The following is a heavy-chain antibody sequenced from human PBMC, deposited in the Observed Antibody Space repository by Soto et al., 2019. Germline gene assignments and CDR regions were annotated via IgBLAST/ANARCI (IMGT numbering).Heavy chain of an antibody. CDR1: GFTFSSYA. CDR3: ARVGHSSGWGC. CDR2: ISYDGSNK. D-gene: IGHD6-19*01. J-gene: IGHJ4*02. Sequence: QVQLVESGGGVAQPGRSLRLSCAASGFTFSSYAMHWVRQAPGKGLEWVAVISYDGSNKYYADSVKGRFTISRDNSKNTLYLQMNSLRAEDTAVYYCARVGHSSGWGCWGQGTLVTVSS. V-gene: IGHV3-30-3*01.